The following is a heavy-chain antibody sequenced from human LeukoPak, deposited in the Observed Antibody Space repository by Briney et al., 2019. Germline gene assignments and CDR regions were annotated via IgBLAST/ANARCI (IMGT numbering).Heavy chain of an antibody. Sequence: SVKVSCKASGGTFSSYTISWVRQAPGQGLEWMGRIIPILGIANYAQKFQGRVTITADKSTSTAYMELSSLRSEDTAVYYCARDRDYYDSSGFENWFDPWGQGTLVTVSS. J-gene: IGHJ5*02. CDR3: ARDRDYYDSSGFENWFDP. V-gene: IGHV1-69*04. D-gene: IGHD3-22*01. CDR1: GGTFSSYT. CDR2: IIPILGIA.